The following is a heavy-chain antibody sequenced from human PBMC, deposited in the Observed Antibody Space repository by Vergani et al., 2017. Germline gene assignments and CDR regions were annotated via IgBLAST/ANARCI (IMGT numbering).Heavy chain of an antibody. CDR3: ARDRVGAVNWFDP. CDR2: IYYSGST. V-gene: IGHV4-39*07. D-gene: IGHD1-26*01. CDR1: GGSISSSSYY. J-gene: IGHJ5*02. Sequence: QLQLQESGPGLVKPSETLSLTCTVSGGSISSSSYYWGWIRQPPGKGLEWIGSIYYSGSTYYNPSLKSRVTISVYTSKNQFSLKLSSVTAADTAVYYCARDRVGAVNWFDPWGQGTLVTVSS.